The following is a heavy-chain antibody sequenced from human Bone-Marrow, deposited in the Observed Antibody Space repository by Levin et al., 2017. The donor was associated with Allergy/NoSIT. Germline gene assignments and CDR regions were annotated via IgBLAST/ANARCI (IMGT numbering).Heavy chain of an antibody. V-gene: IGHV3-7*01. D-gene: IGHD5-24*01. CDR3: ARDLEGDAYPSDY. Sequence: LSGGSLRLSCAAAGFTFSTYWMSWLRQAPGKGLEWVANIKHDGTETFYVDSVKGRFTISRDDAKNSLYLQMNSLRPEDTAVYYCARDLEGDAYPSDYRGQGSRVAVSA. CDR1: GFTFSTYW. CDR2: IKHDGTET. J-gene: IGHJ4*02.